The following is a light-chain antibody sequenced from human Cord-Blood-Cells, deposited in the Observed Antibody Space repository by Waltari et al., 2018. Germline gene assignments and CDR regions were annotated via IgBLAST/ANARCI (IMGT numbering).Light chain of an antibody. CDR1: SSDLGGYNY. J-gene: IGLJ1*01. V-gene: IGLV2-14*01. CDR3: SSYTEQRV. Sequence: QSALTQPASASGPLGQSIPISCNGTSSDLGGYNYVSWYQQHPGKAPKLMIYDVSNRPSGVSNRFSGSKSGNTASLTISGLQAEDEADYYCSSYTEQRVFGTGTKVTVL. CDR2: DVS.